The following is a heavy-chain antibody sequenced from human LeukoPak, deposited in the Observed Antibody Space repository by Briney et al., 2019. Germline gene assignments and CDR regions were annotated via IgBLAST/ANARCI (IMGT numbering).Heavy chain of an antibody. CDR2: INHDGSA. CDR3: AREGADTNSVNAFDT. D-gene: IGHD4-23*01. Sequence: SKTMSLTCAVYGGSFRDYYWSWIRQPPGKGLEWIGEINHDGSANYNPSFKSRVRMSIDASKRQFFLTLTPVTAADTAVYYCAREGADTNSVNAFDTWGQGTLVIVSS. CDR1: GGSFRDYY. V-gene: IGHV4-34*01. J-gene: IGHJ5*02.